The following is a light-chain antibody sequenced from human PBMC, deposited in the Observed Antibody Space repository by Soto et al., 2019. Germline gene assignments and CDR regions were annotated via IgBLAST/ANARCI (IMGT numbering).Light chain of an antibody. V-gene: IGKV3-15*01. J-gene: IGKJ1*01. CDR2: GAS. Sequence: EIVMTQSPATLSVSPGERATLSCRASQSINTNLAWYQQKPGQAPRLLIYGASTRATGIPARFSGSGSGTDFTLTISRLQSEDFAVYYSQQYNNWPRTFGQGTKVDIK. CDR1: QSINTN. CDR3: QQYNNWPRT.